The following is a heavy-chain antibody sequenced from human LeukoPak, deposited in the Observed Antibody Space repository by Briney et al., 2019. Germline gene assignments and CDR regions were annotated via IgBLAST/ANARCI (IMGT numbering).Heavy chain of an antibody. D-gene: IGHD1-7*01. J-gene: IGHJ4*02. CDR1: GLTFRTTW. Sequence: GGSLRLSCATSGLTFRTTWMHWVRQAPGKGLMWVSRMNGEGTTIDYADSVKGRFTVSRDYAKNTLLLQMNNLRTEDTALYFCATARNFRFEYWGQGSLVIVSA. CDR2: MNGEGTTI. CDR3: ATARNFRFEY. V-gene: IGHV3-74*01.